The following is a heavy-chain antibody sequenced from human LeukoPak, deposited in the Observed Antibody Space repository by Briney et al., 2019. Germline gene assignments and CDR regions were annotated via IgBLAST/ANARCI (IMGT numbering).Heavy chain of an antibody. D-gene: IGHD3-10*01. Sequence: GGSLRLSCAASGFTFSSYSMNWVRQAPGKGLEWLSYISNTSTTIYYADSVKGRFTISRDNSKNTLYLQINSLRAEDTAVYYCAKAVGTMVRGVIIDWGQGTLVTVSS. V-gene: IGHV3-48*01. CDR3: AKAVGTMVRGVIID. J-gene: IGHJ4*02. CDR1: GFTFSSYS. CDR2: ISNTSTTI.